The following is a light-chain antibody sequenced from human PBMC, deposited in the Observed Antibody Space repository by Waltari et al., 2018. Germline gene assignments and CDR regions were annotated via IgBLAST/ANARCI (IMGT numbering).Light chain of an antibody. CDR3: QQYGTLPAT. CDR2: ATS. CDR1: QSVSTPF. Sequence: VLTQSPDTLSLSPGERATLSCRASQSVSTPFFLWYQQKPGQPPRLLIFATSSRAPGTPDRLSGGGSGTDFTPTISRLGREVFAFFYCQQYGTLPATFGGGTKVEIK. J-gene: IGKJ4*01. V-gene: IGKV3-20*01.